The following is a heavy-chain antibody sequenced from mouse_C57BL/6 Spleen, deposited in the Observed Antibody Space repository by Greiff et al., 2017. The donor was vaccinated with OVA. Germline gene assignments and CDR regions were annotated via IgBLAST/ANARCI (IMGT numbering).Heavy chain of an antibody. V-gene: IGHV1-22*01. Sequence: VQLKESGPELVKPGASVKMSCKASGYTFTDYNMHWVKQSHGKSLEWIGYINPNNGGTSYNQKFKGKATLTVNKSSSTAYMELRSLTSEDSAVYYCAYYYGAFAYWGQGTLVTVSA. CDR1: GYTFTDYN. CDR2: INPNNGGT. D-gene: IGHD1-1*01. J-gene: IGHJ3*01. CDR3: AYYYGAFAY.